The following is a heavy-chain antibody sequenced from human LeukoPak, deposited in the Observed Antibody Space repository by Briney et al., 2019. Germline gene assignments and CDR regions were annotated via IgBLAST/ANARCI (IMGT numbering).Heavy chain of an antibody. CDR3: AKADSGYYYDYFDY. Sequence: PGGSLRLSCAASGFTFSSYGMHWVRQAPGKGLEWVAFIRYDGSNKYYADSVKGRFTISRDNSKNTLYLQMNSLRAEDTAVYYCAKADSGYYYDYFDYWGQGTLVTVSS. CDR2: IRYDGSNK. D-gene: IGHD3-22*01. V-gene: IGHV3-30*02. J-gene: IGHJ4*02. CDR1: GFTFSSYG.